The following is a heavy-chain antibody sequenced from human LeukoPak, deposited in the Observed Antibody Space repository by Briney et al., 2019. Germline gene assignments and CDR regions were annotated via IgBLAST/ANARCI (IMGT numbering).Heavy chain of an antibody. D-gene: IGHD2-2*01. CDR2: IIPIFGTA. J-gene: IGHJ3*02. CDR3: ARDCSSTSCHQGAFDI. Sequence: ASVKVSCKASGGTFSSYAISWVRQAPGQGLEWMGGIIPIFGTANYAQKFQGRVTITTDESTSTAYMELSSLRSEDTAVYYCARDCSSTSCHQGAFDIWGQGTMVTVSS. CDR1: GGTFSSYA. V-gene: IGHV1-69*05.